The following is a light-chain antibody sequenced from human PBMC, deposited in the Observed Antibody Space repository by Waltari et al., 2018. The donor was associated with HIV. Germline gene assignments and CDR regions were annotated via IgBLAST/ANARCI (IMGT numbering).Light chain of an antibody. CDR3: SSYTSSSTLYV. J-gene: IGLJ1*01. CDR1: SSDAGGHNF. CDR2: EVS. Sequence: QSALTHPASVSGSPGQSITISYTGTSSDAGGHNFVSWYQQHPGKAPKLMIYEVSNRPSGVSNRFSGSKSGNTASLTISGLQAEDEADYYCSSYTSSSTLYVFGTGTKVTVL. V-gene: IGLV2-14*01.